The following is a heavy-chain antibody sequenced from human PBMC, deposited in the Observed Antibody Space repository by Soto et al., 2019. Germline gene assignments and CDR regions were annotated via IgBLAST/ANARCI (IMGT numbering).Heavy chain of an antibody. CDR3: ARGNSSSWPYYYYYSIDV. CDR1: VYTFTSYD. Sequence: ASVKVSSKASVYTFTSYDINCVRQATGQGLEWMGWMNPNSGNTGYAQKFQGRVTMTSNTSISTAYMELSSLRSEDTAVYYCARGNSSSWPYYYYYSIDVWGKGTTVPVSS. CDR2: MNPNSGNT. D-gene: IGHD6-13*01. V-gene: IGHV1-8*01. J-gene: IGHJ6*03.